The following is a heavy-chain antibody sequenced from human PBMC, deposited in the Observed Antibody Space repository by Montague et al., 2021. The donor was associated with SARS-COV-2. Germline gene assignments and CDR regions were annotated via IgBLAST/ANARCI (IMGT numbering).Heavy chain of an antibody. CDR3: ARGDVDTAMVYYFDY. Sequence: SETLSLTCTVSGGPISSYYWSWIRQPPGKGLEWIGYIYYSGSTNYNPSLKSRVTISVDTSKNQFSLKLSSVTAADTAVYYCARGDVDTAMVYYFDYWGQGTLVTVSS. D-gene: IGHD5-18*01. CDR2: IYYSGST. CDR1: GGPISSYY. J-gene: IGHJ4*02. V-gene: IGHV4-59*01.